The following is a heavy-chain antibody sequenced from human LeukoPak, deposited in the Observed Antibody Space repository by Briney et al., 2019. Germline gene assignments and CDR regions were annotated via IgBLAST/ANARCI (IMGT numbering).Heavy chain of an antibody. J-gene: IGHJ4*02. CDR2: ISSNGGST. V-gene: IGHV3-64*01. D-gene: IGHD3-10*01. Sequence: GGSLRLSCAASGFTFSSYAMHWVRQAPGKGLEYVSAISSNGGSTYYANSVKGRFTISRDNSKNTLYLQMNSLRAEDTAVYYCAKVLEPNYGSGFDYWGQGTLVTVSS. CDR3: AKVLEPNYGSGFDY. CDR1: GFTFSSYA.